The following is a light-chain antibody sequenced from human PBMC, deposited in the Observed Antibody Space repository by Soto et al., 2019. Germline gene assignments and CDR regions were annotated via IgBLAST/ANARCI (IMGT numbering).Light chain of an antibody. Sequence: EIVMTQSPATLSVSPGERATLSCRASQSVSSNLAWYQQKPGQAPRLLIYGASTRATGIPARFSGSGSATPFTLTISSLQSEYFAVYYCQQYNNWPGYTFGQGTKLEIK. CDR1: QSVSSN. CDR2: GAS. CDR3: QQYNNWPGYT. J-gene: IGKJ2*01. V-gene: IGKV3-15*01.